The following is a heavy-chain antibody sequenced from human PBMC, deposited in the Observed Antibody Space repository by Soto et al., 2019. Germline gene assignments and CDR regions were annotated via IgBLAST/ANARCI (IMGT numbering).Heavy chain of an antibody. CDR1: GGSISSSSYY. D-gene: IGHD3-10*01. CDR3: ARRGYGPGFPYYYGMDV. CDR2: IYYSGST. J-gene: IGHJ6*02. V-gene: IGHV4-39*01. Sequence: SETLSLTCTVSGGSISSSSYYWGWIRQPPGKGLERIGSIYYSGSTYYNPSLKSRVTISVDTSKNQFSLKLSSVTAADTAVYYCARRGYGPGFPYYYGMDVWGQGTTVTVSS.